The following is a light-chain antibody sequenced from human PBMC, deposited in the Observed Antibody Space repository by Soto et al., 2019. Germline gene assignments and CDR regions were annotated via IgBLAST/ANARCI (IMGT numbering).Light chain of an antibody. J-gene: IGLJ1*01. CDR2: DVS. CDR3: SSYTTSISYV. V-gene: IGLV2-14*01. Sequence: QSVLTQPASVSGSPGQSITISCTGTISDVGGYNTVSWYQQHPGKVPKLMIHDVSDRPSWVSDRFSGSKSGNTASLTISGLQAEDEADYYCSSYTTSISYVFGSGNKVTVL. CDR1: ISDVGGYNT.